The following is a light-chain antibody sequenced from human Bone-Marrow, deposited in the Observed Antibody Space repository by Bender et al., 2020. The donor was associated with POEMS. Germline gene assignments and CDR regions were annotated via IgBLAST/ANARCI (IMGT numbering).Light chain of an antibody. V-gene: IGLV2-14*03. Sequence: QSALTQPASVSGSPGQSITISCTGTHNDVGGYNYVSWYQQHPGRAPKLIIYDVSNRPSGVSNRFSGSKSGNTASLTISGLQADDEATYYCSSYTSSSTYWLFGGGTKLTVL. CDR2: DVS. CDR3: SSYTSSSTYWL. J-gene: IGLJ3*02. CDR1: HNDVGGYNY.